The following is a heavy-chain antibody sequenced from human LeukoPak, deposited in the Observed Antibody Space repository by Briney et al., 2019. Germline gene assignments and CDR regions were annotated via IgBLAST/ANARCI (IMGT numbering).Heavy chain of an antibody. CDR2: IYSGGST. Sequence: GGSLRLSCAASGFTVSSNYMSWVRQAPGKGLEWVSVIYSGGSTYYADSVMGRFTISRDNSENTLYLQMNSLRAEDTAVYYCAKDKGTNKQDYWGQGTLVTVSS. V-gene: IGHV3-53*01. CDR1: GFTVSSNY. D-gene: IGHD1-7*01. CDR3: AKDKGTNKQDY. J-gene: IGHJ4*02.